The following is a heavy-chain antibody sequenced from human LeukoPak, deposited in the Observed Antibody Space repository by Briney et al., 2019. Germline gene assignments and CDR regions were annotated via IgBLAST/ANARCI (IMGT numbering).Heavy chain of an antibody. Sequence: RGSLRLSCAASGFTFSSYEMNWVRQAPGKGLEWVSYISSSGRTIYYAESVKGRFTISRDNAKNSLYLQMNSLRAEDTAVYYCARGGAENWFDPWGQGTLVTVSS. CDR3: ARGGAENWFDP. J-gene: IGHJ5*02. CDR1: GFTFSSYE. D-gene: IGHD3-16*01. V-gene: IGHV3-48*03. CDR2: ISSSGRTI.